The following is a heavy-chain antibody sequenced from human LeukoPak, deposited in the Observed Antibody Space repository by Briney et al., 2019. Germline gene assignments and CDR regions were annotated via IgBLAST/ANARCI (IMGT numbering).Heavy chain of an antibody. V-gene: IGHV3-48*04. D-gene: IGHD2-15*01. CDR3: ARDYCSGGRCYSVDY. Sequence: PGGSLRLSCAASGFTFSSYSLNRVRQAPGKGLEWVSYITSSSSSIYYADSVKGRFTISRDNAKNSLYLQMNSLRAEDTAMYYCARDYCSGGRCYSVDYWGQGTLVTVSS. CDR1: GFTFSSYS. CDR2: ITSSSSSI. J-gene: IGHJ4*02.